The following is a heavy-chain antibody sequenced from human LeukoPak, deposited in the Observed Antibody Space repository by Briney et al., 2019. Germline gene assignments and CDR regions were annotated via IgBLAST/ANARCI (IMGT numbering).Heavy chain of an antibody. CDR1: GGSISSFF. V-gene: IGHV4-59*01. CDR3: ARSRGGFGDYGSWFDP. CDR2: VHDSGST. J-gene: IGHJ5*02. Sequence: SETLSLTCTVSGGSISSFFWSWIRQPPGKGLEWIGYVHDSGSTNYNPSLKSRVTTSLDPSKNQFSLRLTSVTPADTAVYYCARSRGGFGDYGSWFDPWGQGLLVTVSS. D-gene: IGHD4-17*01.